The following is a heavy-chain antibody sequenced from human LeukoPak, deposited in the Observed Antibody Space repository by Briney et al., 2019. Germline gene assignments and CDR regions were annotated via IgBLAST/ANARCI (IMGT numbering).Heavy chain of an antibody. CDR2: INTDGSST. V-gene: IGHV3-74*01. CDR1: GFTFSSYW. CDR3: ARKAAGLTFDY. J-gene: IGHJ4*02. Sequence: PGGSLRLSCAAPGFTFSSYWMHWVRQAPGKGLVWVSRINTDGSSTSYADSVKGRFTISRGNAENTLYLQMNSLRAEDTAVYYCARKAAGLTFDYWGQGTLVTVSS. D-gene: IGHD6-13*01.